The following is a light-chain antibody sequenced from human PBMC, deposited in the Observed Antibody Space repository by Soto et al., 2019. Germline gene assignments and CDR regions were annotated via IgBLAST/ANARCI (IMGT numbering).Light chain of an antibody. CDR2: AAS. CDR1: QDISDY. J-gene: IGKJ1*01. Sequence: DSTLSQSPSSLSSSLAVTFIATCLPSQDISDYLAWYQQKPGNPPNLLISAASTLQSGVPSRFRGSGAGTDFTLTITSLHPEDVATYYCHTYTTFPLKLGQATKV. V-gene: IGKV1-27*01. CDR3: HTYTTFPLK.